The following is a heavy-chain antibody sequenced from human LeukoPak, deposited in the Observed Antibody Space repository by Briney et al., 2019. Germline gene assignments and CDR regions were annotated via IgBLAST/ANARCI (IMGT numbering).Heavy chain of an antibody. Sequence: SETLSLTCTVSGGSISSYYWSWIRQPPGKGLEWIGYIYYSGSTNYNPSLKSRVTISLDTSKNQISQKLSSVTAADTAVYYCARHTTVVPPHYFDYWGQGTLVTVSS. CDR2: IYYSGST. CDR3: ARHTTVVPPHYFDY. V-gene: IGHV4-59*08. D-gene: IGHD4-23*01. CDR1: GGSISSYY. J-gene: IGHJ4*02.